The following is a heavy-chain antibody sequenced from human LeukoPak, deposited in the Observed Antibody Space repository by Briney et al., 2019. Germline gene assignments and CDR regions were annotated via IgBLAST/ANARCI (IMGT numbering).Heavy chain of an antibody. Sequence: GGSLRLSCAASGFTFSSYAMSWVRQAPGKGLEWVSAISGSGGSTYYADSVKGRFTISRDNSKNTLYLQMNSLRAEDTAVYYCAREGGYYYGSGSLNYWGQGTLVTVSS. CDR3: AREGGYYYGSGSLNY. CDR2: ISGSGGST. D-gene: IGHD3-10*01. CDR1: GFTFSSYA. J-gene: IGHJ4*02. V-gene: IGHV3-23*01.